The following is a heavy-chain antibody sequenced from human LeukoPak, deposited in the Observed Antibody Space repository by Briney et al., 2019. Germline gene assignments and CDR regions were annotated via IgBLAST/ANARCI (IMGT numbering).Heavy chain of an antibody. J-gene: IGHJ4*02. D-gene: IGHD2-15*01. CDR1: GFTFSSYE. Sequence: GESLKISCAASGFTFSSYEMNWVRQAPGKGLEWVSYISSSGSTIYYADSVKGRFTISRDNAKNSLYLQMNSLRAEDTAVYYCASSEEYCSGGSCLSGPLDYWGQGTLVTVSS. CDR3: ASSEEYCSGGSCLSGPLDY. V-gene: IGHV3-48*03. CDR2: ISSSGSTI.